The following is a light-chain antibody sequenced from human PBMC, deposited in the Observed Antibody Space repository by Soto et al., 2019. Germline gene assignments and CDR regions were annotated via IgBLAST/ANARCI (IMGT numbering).Light chain of an antibody. CDR3: CSYTRSGTLI. J-gene: IGLJ1*01. CDR2: DVS. Sequence: QSALTQPASVSGSPGQSITISCVGTSGDIGDYNYVSWYQQHPGKVPKLIIYDVSNRPSGVSYRFSGTKSGNTASLTVSGLEDEDEDDYYCCSYTRSGTLIFGTGTKLTVL. V-gene: IGLV2-14*01. CDR1: SGDIGDYNY.